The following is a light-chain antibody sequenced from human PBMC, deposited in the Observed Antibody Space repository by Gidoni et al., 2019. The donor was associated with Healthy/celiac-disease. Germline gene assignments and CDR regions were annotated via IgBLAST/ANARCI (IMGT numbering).Light chain of an antibody. J-gene: IGLJ1*01. CDR3: QSYDSSLREV. V-gene: IGLV1-40*01. CDR2: GNS. CDR1: SSNIGAGYD. Sequence: QSVLTQPPSVSGAPGQRVTISCTGSSSNIGAGYDVPWYQQRPGTAPKLLIYGNSNRPSGVPDRFSGSKSGTSASLAITGLQAEDEADYYCQSYDSSLREVFGTGTKVTVL.